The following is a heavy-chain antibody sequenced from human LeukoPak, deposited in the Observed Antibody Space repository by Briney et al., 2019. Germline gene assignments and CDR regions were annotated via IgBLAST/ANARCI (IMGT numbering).Heavy chain of an antibody. J-gene: IGHJ3*02. CDR3: ARGVDYGDYASDAFDI. Sequence: PSETLSLTCTVSGGSISSYYWSWIRQPPGKGLEWIGYIYYSGSTNYNPSLKSRVTISVDASKNQFSLKLSSVTAADTAVYYCARGVDYGDYASDAFDIWGQGTMVTVSS. V-gene: IGHV4-59*01. D-gene: IGHD4-17*01. CDR2: IYYSGST. CDR1: GGSISSYY.